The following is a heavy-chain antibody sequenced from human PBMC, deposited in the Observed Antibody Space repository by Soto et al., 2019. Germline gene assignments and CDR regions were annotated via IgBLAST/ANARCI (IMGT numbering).Heavy chain of an antibody. Sequence: SETLSLTCTVSGGSISSYYWSWIRQPAGKGLEWIGRIYTSGSTNYNPSLKSRVTMSVDTSKNQFSLKLSSVTAADTAVYYCARDQSRSYYDTSGYYPRPYYYYGMDVWGKGTTVTVSS. CDR3: ARDQSRSYYDTSGYYPRPYYYYGMDV. J-gene: IGHJ6*04. D-gene: IGHD3-22*01. CDR1: GGSISSYY. V-gene: IGHV4-4*07. CDR2: IYTSGST.